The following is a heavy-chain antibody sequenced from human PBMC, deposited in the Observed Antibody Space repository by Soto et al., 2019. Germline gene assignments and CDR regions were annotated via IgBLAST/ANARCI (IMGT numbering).Heavy chain of an antibody. Sequence: SETLSLTCTVSGGSISHYYWSWIRQSPGKGLEWIGFIFYSGNSNYNPSLKSRVSMSVDMAKNQFSLKLTSVTAADTALYYCASQGGQWLIRPFDPGGQETLVPVSS. V-gene: IGHV4-59*01. CDR1: GGSISHYY. J-gene: IGHJ5*02. D-gene: IGHD6-19*01. CDR3: ASQGGQWLIRPFDP. CDR2: IFYSGNS.